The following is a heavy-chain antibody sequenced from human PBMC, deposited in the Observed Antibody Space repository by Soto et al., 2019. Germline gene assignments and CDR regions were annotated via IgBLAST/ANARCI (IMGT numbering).Heavy chain of an antibody. CDR1: GYSFSIYW. D-gene: IGHD3-9*01. Sequence: GQSLKIACKGSGYSFSIYWIAWVLLRPCKGLEWMGSIYPDDSDTKYSPSFQGQVTISADKSISAAYLQWSSVKASDTAIYYCARNSLTGYYNYYYSMDVWGQGTTVTVSS. CDR2: IYPDDSDT. CDR3: ARNSLTGYYNYYYSMDV. V-gene: IGHV5-51*01. J-gene: IGHJ6*02.